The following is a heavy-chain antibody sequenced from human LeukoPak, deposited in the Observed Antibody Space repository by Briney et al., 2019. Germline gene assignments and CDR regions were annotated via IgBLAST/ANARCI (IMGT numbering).Heavy chain of an antibody. D-gene: IGHD3-22*01. CDR1: GGSISSSSYF. J-gene: IGHJ5*02. CDR2: IYYSGST. Sequence: SETLSLTCTVSGGSISSSSYFWGWIRQPPGKGLEWIGSIYYSGSTHYNPSLKSRVTISVDTSKNQFSLKLSSVTAADTAVYYCARRFYYDSSDYYGRWFDPWGQGTLVTVSS. CDR3: ARRFYYDSSDYYGRWFDP. V-gene: IGHV4-39*01.